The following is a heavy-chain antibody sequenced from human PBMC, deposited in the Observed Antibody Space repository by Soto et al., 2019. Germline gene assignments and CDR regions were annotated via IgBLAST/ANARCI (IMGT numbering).Heavy chain of an antibody. CDR1: GGTFSSYA. CDR3: ARGDSYYYDRIDY. D-gene: IGHD3-22*01. J-gene: IGHJ4*02. Sequence: GASVKISCKASGGTFSSYAISWVRQAPGQGLEWMGGIIPIFGTANYAQKFQGRVTITADESTSTAYMELSSLRSEDTAVYYCARGDSYYYDRIDYWGQGTLVTVSS. V-gene: IGHV1-69*13. CDR2: IIPIFGTA.